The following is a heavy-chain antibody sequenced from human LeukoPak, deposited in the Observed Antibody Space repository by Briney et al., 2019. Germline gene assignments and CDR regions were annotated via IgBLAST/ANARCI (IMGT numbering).Heavy chain of an antibody. CDR3: AKDIRRAAAGTHYFDY. V-gene: IGHV3-9*01. Sequence: GGSLRLSCAASGFTFDDYAMHWVRQAPGKGLEWVSGISWNSGSIGYADSVKGRFTISRDNAKNSLYLQMNSLRAEDTALYYCAKDIRRAAAGTHYFDYWGQGTLVTVSS. D-gene: IGHD6-13*01. J-gene: IGHJ4*02. CDR1: GFTFDDYA. CDR2: ISWNSGSI.